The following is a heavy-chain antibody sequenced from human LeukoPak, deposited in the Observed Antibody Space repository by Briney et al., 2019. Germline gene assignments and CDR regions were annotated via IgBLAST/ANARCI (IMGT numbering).Heavy chain of an antibody. CDR3: AKEDSSGLVTLGTFQR. Sequence: GGSLRLSCAASGFTFSSSWMHWVRQAPGKGLVWVSRINSDGSSTNYADSVKGRFTISRDNAKNTLYLQMDSLRAEDTAVYYCAKEDSSGLVTLGTFQRWGQGTLVTVSS. CDR2: INSDGSST. D-gene: IGHD6-19*01. J-gene: IGHJ1*01. V-gene: IGHV3-74*01. CDR1: GFTFSSSW.